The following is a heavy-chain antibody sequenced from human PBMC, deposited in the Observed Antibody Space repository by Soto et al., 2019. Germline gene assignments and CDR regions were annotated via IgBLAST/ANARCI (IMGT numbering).Heavy chain of an antibody. J-gene: IGHJ4*02. D-gene: IGHD1-1*01. Sequence: GGSLRLSCAASGFTFSNFAMSWVRQAPGKGLEWVSVVTGSGSNTYYADSVKGRFTISRDNSKNTLYLQMNSLRIEDTAVYYCARELERVFDYWGQGTLVTVSS. CDR1: GFTFSNFA. V-gene: IGHV3-23*01. CDR3: ARELERVFDY. CDR2: VTGSGSNT.